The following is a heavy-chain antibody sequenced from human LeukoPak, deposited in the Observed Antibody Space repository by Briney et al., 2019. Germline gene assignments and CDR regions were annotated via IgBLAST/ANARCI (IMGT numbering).Heavy chain of an antibody. J-gene: IGHJ4*02. CDR2: MNPNRGKT. Sequence: ASVKVSCKASGYTFTSYDINWVRQATGQGLEGMGWMNPNRGKTGYAQKFQGRVTMTRNTSISTAYMELSSLRSEDTAVYYCASVPSSWYPQGNDGHHDYWGQGTLVTVSS. D-gene: IGHD6-13*01. CDR3: ASVPSSWYPQGNDGHHDY. CDR1: GYTFTSYD. V-gene: IGHV1-8*01.